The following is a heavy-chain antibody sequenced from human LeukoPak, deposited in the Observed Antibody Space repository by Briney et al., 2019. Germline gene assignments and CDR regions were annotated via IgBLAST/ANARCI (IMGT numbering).Heavy chain of an antibody. CDR1: GYGFTSYW. V-gene: IGHV5-51*01. J-gene: IGHJ4*02. CDR3: AMGLNNYYDSSGLDY. CDR2: IYPGDSDT. D-gene: IGHD3-22*01. Sequence: GESLKISCKGSGYGFTSYWIGWVRPMPGKGLEWMGIIYPGDSDTRYSPSFQGQVTISADKSISTAYLQWSSLKASDTAMYYCAMGLNNYYDSSGLDYWGQGTLVTVSS.